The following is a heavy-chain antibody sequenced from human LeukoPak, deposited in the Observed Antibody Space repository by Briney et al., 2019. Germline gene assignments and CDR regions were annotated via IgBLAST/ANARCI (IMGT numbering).Heavy chain of an antibody. V-gene: IGHV3-11*04. J-gene: IGHJ4*02. CDR3: ARANDYSNTGVDY. D-gene: IGHD4-11*01. CDR2: ISSSGSTI. Sequence: GGSLRLSCAASGFTFSDYYTSWIRQAPGKGLEWVSYISSSGSTIYYADSVKGRFTISRDNAKNSLYLQMNSLRAEDTAVYYCARANDYSNTGVDYWGQGTLVTVSP. CDR1: GFTFSDYY.